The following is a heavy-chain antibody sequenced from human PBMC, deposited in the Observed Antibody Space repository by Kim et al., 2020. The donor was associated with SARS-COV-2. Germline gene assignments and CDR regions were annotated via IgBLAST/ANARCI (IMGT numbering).Heavy chain of an antibody. CDR3: AKDRQVVVAATLDY. V-gene: IGHV3-9*01. J-gene: IGHJ4*02. D-gene: IGHD2-15*01. Sequence: DSVKGRFTISRDNAKNSLYLQMNSLRAEDTALYYCAKDRQVVVAATLDYWGQGTLVTVSS.